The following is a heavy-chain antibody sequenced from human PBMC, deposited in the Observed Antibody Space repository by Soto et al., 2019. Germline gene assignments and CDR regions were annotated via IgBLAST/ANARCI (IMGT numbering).Heavy chain of an antibody. CDR3: ARGKTYYYDSGGYYSGPFDY. J-gene: IGHJ4*02. CDR2: IYHSGGT. CDR1: GGSISSSNW. V-gene: IGHV4-4*02. D-gene: IGHD3-22*01. Sequence: QVQLQESGPGLVKPSGTLSLTCAVSGGSISSSNWWSWVRQPPGRGLEWIGEIYHSGGTNYNPSPPNRVNISVDKSKNPVPLKLSSVTAADTAVYYCARGKTYYYDSGGYYSGPFDYWGQGTLVTVSS.